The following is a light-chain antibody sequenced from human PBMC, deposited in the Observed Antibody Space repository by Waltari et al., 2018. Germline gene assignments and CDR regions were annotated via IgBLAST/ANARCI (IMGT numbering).Light chain of an antibody. CDR1: QGISTY. J-gene: IGKJ1*01. V-gene: IGKV1D-8*03. CDR3: QHYYNFPWT. CDR2: GAS. Sequence: VIWMTQFPSFLSASPGDSGTTTCRMSQGISTYLALYQQKPGRAPDLLIYGASILHSGVPSRFSGSGSGTDFTLTISSLQSEDVATYYCQHYYNFPWTFGQGTKVEIK.